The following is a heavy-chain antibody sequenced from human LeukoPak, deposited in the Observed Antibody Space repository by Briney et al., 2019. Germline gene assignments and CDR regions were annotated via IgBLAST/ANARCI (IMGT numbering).Heavy chain of an antibody. D-gene: IGHD3-22*01. CDR1: GFTFSSYA. CDR3: AKDLDYYDSSGLDY. J-gene: IGHJ4*02. V-gene: IGHV3-23*01. Sequence: GGSLRLSCVASGFTFSSYAMSWVRQAPGKGLEWVSAISGSGGSTYYADSVKGRFTISRDNSKNTLCLQMNSLRAEDTAVYYCAKDLDYYDSSGLDYWGQGTLVTVSS. CDR2: ISGSGGST.